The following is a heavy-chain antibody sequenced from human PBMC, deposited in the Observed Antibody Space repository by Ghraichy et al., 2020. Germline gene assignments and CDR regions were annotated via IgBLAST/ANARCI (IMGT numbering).Heavy chain of an antibody. V-gene: IGHV3-7*03. Sequence: LSLTCAASGFTFSSYWMSWVRQAPGKGLEWVANIKQDGSEKYYVDSVKGRFTISRDNAKNSLYLQMTGLRAEDTAVYYFARLNAGAVAAAWFDPWGKGTLVTVPS. CDR3: ARLNAGAVAAAWFDP. CDR2: IKQDGSEK. D-gene: IGHD6-19*01. J-gene: IGHJ5*02. CDR1: GFTFSSYW.